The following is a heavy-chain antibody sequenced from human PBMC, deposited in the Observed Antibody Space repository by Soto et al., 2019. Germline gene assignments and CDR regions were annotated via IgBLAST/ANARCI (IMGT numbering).Heavy chain of an antibody. CDR2: IYYSGST. CDR3: ARRGYGPGFPYYYGMDV. V-gene: IGHV4-59*01. J-gene: IGHJ6*02. Sequence: SETLSLTCTVSGGSISTYYWSWIRQPPGKGLEWIGYIYYSGSTNYNPSLKSRVTMSVDTPKNQFSLKLSSVTAADTAVYYCARRGYGPGFPYYYGMDVRAQRTTVTVSS. D-gene: IGHD3-10*01. CDR1: GGSISTYY.